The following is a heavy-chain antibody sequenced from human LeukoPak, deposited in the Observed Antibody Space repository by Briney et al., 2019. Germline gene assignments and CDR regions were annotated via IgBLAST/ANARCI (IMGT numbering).Heavy chain of an antibody. CDR3: ARDKDYIWGSYRYTTDY. CDR1: GFTFSDYS. Sequence: GGPLRLSCAASGFTFSDYSMSWIRQAPGKGLEWVSYISTSGTTIYYADSVRGRFTISRDNAKNSLYLQMDSLRAEDSALYFCARDKDYIWGSYRYTTDYWGQGTLVTVSS. CDR2: ISTSGTTI. J-gene: IGHJ4*02. D-gene: IGHD3-16*02. V-gene: IGHV3-11*01.